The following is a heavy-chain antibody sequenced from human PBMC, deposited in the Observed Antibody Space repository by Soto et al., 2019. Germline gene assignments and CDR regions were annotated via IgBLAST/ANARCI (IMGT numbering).Heavy chain of an antibody. CDR3: ACLRVGLNYYYGMDV. V-gene: IGHV1-69*13. CDR1: GGTFSSYA. J-gene: IGHJ6*02. Sequence: SVKVSCKASGGTFSSYAISWVRQAPGQGLEWMGGIIPIFGTANYAQKFQGRVTITADESTSTAYMELSSLRSEDTAVYYCACLRVGLNYYYGMDVWGQGTTVTV. CDR2: IIPIFGTA. D-gene: IGHD3-10*01.